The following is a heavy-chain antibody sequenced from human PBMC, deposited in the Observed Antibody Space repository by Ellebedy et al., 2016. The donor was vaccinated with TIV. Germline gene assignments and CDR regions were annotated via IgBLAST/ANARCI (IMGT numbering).Heavy chain of an antibody. Sequence: SGPTLVTPTQTLTLTCTFSGFSLSTSGMCVSWIRQPTGKTLEWLARIDLDDDKYYSTSLKTRLTISKDTSKNQVVLTMTNMDPVDTATYYCARIWGVTGQDYWGQGTLVTVSS. CDR2: IDLDDDK. V-gene: IGHV2-70*11. CDR3: ARIWGVTGQDY. CDR1: GFSLSTSGMC. J-gene: IGHJ4*02. D-gene: IGHD3-10*01.